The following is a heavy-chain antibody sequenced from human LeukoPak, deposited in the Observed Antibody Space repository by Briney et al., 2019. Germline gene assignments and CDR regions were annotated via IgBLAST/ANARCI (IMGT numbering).Heavy chain of an antibody. D-gene: IGHD3-10*01. CDR1: GYSITSGFY. CDR2: IYYSGST. Sequence: PSETLSLTCTVSGYSITSGFYWGWIRQPPGKGLEWIGYIYYSGSTNYNPSLKSRVTTSVDTSKNQFSLKLSSVTAADTAVYYCARAHDSITMVRGVGGYFDYWGQGTLVTVSS. J-gene: IGHJ4*02. V-gene: IGHV4-38-2*02. CDR3: ARAHDSITMVRGVGGYFDY.